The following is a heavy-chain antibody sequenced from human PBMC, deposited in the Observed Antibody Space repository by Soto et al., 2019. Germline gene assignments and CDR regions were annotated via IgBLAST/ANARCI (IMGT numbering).Heavy chain of an antibody. CDR2: ISAYNGNT. J-gene: IGHJ6*02. Sequence: ASVKVSCKASGYTFTSYGISWVRQAPGQGLEWMGWISAYNGNTNYAQKLQGRVTMTEDTSTDTAYMELRSLRSEDTAVYYCATERGGSYGPYYYYGMDVWGQGTTVTVSS. V-gene: IGHV1-18*01. CDR3: ATERGGSYGPYYYYGMDV. CDR1: GYTFTSYG. D-gene: IGHD1-26*01.